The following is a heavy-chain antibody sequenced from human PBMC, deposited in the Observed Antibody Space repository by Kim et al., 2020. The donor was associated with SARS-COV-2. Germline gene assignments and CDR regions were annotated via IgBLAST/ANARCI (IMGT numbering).Heavy chain of an antibody. CDR2: IYYSGST. D-gene: IGHD3-16*01. V-gene: IGHV4-59*01. CDR1: GGSISSYY. Sequence: SETLSLTCTVSGGSISSYYWSWIRQPPGKGLEWIGYIYYSGSTNYNPSLKSRVTISVDTSKNQFSLKLSSVTAADTAVYYCARDRASAVGPWGMGYWGQGTLVTGSS. J-gene: IGHJ4*02. CDR3: ARDRASAVGPWGMGY.